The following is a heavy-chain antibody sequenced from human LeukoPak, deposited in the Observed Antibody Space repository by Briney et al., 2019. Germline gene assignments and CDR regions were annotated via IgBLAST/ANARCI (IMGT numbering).Heavy chain of an antibody. CDR1: GYTFTNYY. V-gene: IGHV1-2*02. D-gene: IGHD3-10*01. Sequence: ASVKVSCKASGYTFTNYYIHWVRQAPGQGLEWMGWSDPKSGGTNYAQNFQGRVTMTRDTSISTAYMELSSLRSDDTAVYYCARLPSGTLNPPYDYWGQGSLVTVSS. CDR2: SDPKSGGT. CDR3: ARLPSGTLNPPYDY. J-gene: IGHJ4*02.